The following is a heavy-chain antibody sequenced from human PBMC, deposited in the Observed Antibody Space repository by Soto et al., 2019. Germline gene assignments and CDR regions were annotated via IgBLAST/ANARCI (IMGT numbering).Heavy chain of an antibody. D-gene: IGHD6-19*01. CDR2: INPNSGGT. Sequence: ASVNVSCKASGYTFTGYYMHWVRQAPGQGLEWMGWINPNSGGTNYAQKFQGWVTMTRDTSISTAYMELSRLRSDDTAVYYCARDSIAVAGYEFSYYYGMDVWGQGTTVTVSS. CDR3: ARDSIAVAGYEFSYYYGMDV. V-gene: IGHV1-2*04. CDR1: GYTFTGYY. J-gene: IGHJ6*02.